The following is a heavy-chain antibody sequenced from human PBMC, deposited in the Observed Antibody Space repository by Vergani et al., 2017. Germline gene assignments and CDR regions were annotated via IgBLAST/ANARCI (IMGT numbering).Heavy chain of an antibody. D-gene: IGHD2-2*01. CDR1: GGSISSSSYY. J-gene: IGHJ4*02. CDR2: IYYSGST. CDR3: AVVVPDPHWALDY. V-gene: IGHV4-39*01. Sequence: QLQLQESGPGLVKPSETLSLTCTVSGGSISSSSYYWGWIRQPPGKGLEWIGSIYYSGSTYYNPSLKRRVTISVDTSKNQFSLKLSSVTAADTAVYYCAVVVPDPHWALDYWGQGTLVTVSS.